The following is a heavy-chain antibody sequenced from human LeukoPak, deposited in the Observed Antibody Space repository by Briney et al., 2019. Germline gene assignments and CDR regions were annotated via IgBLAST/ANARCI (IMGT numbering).Heavy chain of an antibody. D-gene: IGHD3-10*01. Sequence: KASETLSLTRTVSGGSISSYYWSWIRQPPGKGLEWIGYIYYSGSTNYNPSLKSRVTISVDTSKNQFSLKLSSVTAADTAVYYCARELWAMVRGVIIRRPNWFDPWGQGTLVTVSS. V-gene: IGHV4-59*12. J-gene: IGHJ5*02. CDR2: IYYSGST. CDR3: ARELWAMVRGVIIRRPNWFDP. CDR1: GGSISSYY.